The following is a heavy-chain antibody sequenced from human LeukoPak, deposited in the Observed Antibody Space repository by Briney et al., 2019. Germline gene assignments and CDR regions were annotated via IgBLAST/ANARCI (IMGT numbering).Heavy chain of an antibody. CDR1: EFTVSSHD. CDR2: IYSGGNT. D-gene: IGHD1-26*01. CDR3: GTSGSYYRFEY. Sequence: PGGSLRLACAASEFTVSSHDMSWVRQAPGKGLEWVSLIYSGGNTYYADSVKGRFTISRDNSKNTLYLQMNSLRAEDTAVYYCGTSGSYYRFEYWGQGTLVTVSS. J-gene: IGHJ4*02. V-gene: IGHV3-53*01.